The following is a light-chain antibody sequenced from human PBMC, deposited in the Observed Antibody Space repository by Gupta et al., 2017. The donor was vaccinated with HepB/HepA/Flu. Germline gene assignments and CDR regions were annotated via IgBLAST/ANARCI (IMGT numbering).Light chain of an antibody. Sequence: DTEMTQAPSSLSASVGDRVTVTCRASQAITNFLAWFQQKPGKAPKLLIYDSSRLQSGVPSRFSGSGFGTDFTLTISRRQPEDFATYYCQQEGSSPVTFGQGTQMDIK. J-gene: IGKJ5*01. CDR1: QAITNF. CDR3: QQEGSSPVT. CDR2: DSS. V-gene: IGKV1-16*01.